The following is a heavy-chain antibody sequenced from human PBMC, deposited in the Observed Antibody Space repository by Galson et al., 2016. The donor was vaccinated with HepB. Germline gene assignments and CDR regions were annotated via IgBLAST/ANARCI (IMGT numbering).Heavy chain of an antibody. CDR2: INPSGGST. CDR3: ARDGIAAAGTFMIYYYYGMDV. V-gene: IGHV1-46*01. J-gene: IGHJ6*02. D-gene: IGHD6-13*01. CDR1: GYTFTSYY. Sequence: SVKVSCKASGYTFTSYYMHWVRQAPGQGLEWMGIINPSGGSTSYAQKFQGRVTMTRGTSTSTVYMELSSLRSEDTAVYYCARDGIAAAGTFMIYYYYGMDVWGQGTTVTVSS.